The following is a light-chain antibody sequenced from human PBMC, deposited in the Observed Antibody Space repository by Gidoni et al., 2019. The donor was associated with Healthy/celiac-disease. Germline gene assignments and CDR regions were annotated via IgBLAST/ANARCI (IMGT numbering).Light chain of an antibody. CDR2: WAS. J-gene: IGKJ2*01. V-gene: IGKV4-1*01. CDR3: QQYYISPYT. Sequence: DIVMTQSPDSLALSLGERATINCKSSQNVLYSSNNKNYLAWYQQKPGQPPQLLIYWASTRESGVPDRFSGSGSGTDFTLTISSLQAEDVAVYYCQQYYISPYTFGQGTKLEIK. CDR1: QNVLYSSNNKNY.